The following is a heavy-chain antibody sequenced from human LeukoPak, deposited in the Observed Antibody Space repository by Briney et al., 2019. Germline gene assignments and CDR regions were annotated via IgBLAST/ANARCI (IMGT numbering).Heavy chain of an antibody. CDR3: ARDYGFYSGLYFFDY. CDR2: INPNSGGT. V-gene: IGHV1-2*02. J-gene: IGHJ4*02. Sequence: ASVKVSCKASGYAFTGHYIHWVRQAPGQGLEWMGWINPNSGGTKYAQKFQGRVTMTRDTSISTAYMELSKLRSDDTAVYSCARDYGFYSGLYFFDYWGQGTLVTVSS. D-gene: IGHD1-26*01. CDR1: GYAFTGHY.